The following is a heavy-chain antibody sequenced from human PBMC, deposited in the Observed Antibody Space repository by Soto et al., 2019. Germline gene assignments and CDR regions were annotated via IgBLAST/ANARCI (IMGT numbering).Heavy chain of an antibody. J-gene: IGHJ4*02. D-gene: IGHD6-13*01. Sequence: PSETLSLTCAVYGGSFSGYYWSWIRQPPGKGLEWIGEINHSGSTNYNPSLKSRVTISVDTSKNQFSLKLSSVTAADTAVYYCARAIKGSSSTDYWGQGTLVTSPQ. CDR1: GGSFSGYY. CDR2: INHSGST. V-gene: IGHV4-34*01. CDR3: ARAIKGSSSTDY.